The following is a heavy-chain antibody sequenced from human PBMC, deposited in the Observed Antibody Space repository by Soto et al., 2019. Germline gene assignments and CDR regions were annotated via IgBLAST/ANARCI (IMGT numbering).Heavy chain of an antibody. D-gene: IGHD3-16*01. CDR2: IWHDGGNK. CDR1: GFTFRSYG. J-gene: IGHJ4*02. Sequence: AGGSLRLSCAASGFTFRSYGMHWVRQAPGKGLEWVAFIWHDGGNKFYAESVKGWFTISRDNSKNTLYLQMTSLSAEDTAMYYCARDGDVNTGFGKDYWGQGTLVTVSS. CDR3: ARDGDVNTGFGKDY. V-gene: IGHV3-33*01.